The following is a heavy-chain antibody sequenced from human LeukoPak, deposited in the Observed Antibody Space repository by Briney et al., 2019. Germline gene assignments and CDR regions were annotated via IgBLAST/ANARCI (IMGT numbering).Heavy chain of an antibody. CDR2: INADGGRT. Sequence: GGSLRLSCVASGFTFDGYAMHWVRQAPGKGLEWVSLINADGGRTYYADSVNGRFTISRDNSKNSLYLQMNSLRSEGSAVYYHGMDVWGQGTTVIVSS. J-gene: IGHJ6*02. CDR1: GFTFDGYA. V-gene: IGHV3-43*02. CDR3: GMDV.